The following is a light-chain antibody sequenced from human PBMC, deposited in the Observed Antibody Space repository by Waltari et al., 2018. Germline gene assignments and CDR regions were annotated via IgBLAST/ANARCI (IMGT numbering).Light chain of an antibody. CDR1: SSHIGAGYD. CDR2: GNS. CDR3: QSYDSSLSGWV. Sequence: QSVLTQPPSVSGAPGQRVTISCTGSSSHIGAGYDVPWYQQLPGTAPKLLICGNSNRPSGVPDRFSGSKSGTSASLAITGLQAEDEADYYCQSYDSSLSGWVFGGGTKLTVL. J-gene: IGLJ3*02. V-gene: IGLV1-40*01.